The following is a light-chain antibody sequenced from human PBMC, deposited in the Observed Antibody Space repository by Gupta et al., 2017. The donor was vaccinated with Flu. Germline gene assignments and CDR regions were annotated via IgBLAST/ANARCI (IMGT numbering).Light chain of an antibody. CDR3: AALDDSLNGPV. CDR1: NSNIGTNS. CDR2: SNN. Sequence: QSLLTQPPSASATPGQRVTISCSGSNSNIGTNSVTRYQQFTRTAPRLLIYSNNRRPSGVPDRFSGSKSATSASMAISGLQSEDEADYYCAALDDSLNGPVFGGGTRVTVL. V-gene: IGLV1-44*01. J-gene: IGLJ2*01.